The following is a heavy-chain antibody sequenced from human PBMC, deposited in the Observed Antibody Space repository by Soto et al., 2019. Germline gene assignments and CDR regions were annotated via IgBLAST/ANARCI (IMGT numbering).Heavy chain of an antibody. J-gene: IGHJ4*02. CDR1: GFTFSSYG. CDR2: ISYDGSNK. D-gene: IGHD2-2*01. Sequence: QVQLVESGGGVVQPGRSLRLSCAASGFTFSSYGMHWVRQAPGKGLEWVAVISYDGSNKYYADSVKGRFTIFRNNSKNTLYLQMNSLRAEDTAGYYCAKDLASTLDFWGQGTLVTVSS. CDR3: AKDLASTLDF. V-gene: IGHV3-30*18.